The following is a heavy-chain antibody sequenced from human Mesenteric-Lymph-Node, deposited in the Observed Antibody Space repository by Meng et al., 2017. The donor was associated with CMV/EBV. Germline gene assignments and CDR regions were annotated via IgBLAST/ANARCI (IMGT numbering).Heavy chain of an antibody. D-gene: IGHD1-1*01. V-gene: IGHV3-NL1*01. CDR3: VKDRVGTTWYYFDY. J-gene: IGHJ4*02. CDR2: ITGGGVAT. CDR1: GFAFSDYA. Sequence: GESLKISCAASGFAFSDYAMHWVRQAPGRGLEWVSGITGGGVATYYADSVKGRFTVSRDNSKSTLYLQMNSLRAEDTAVYYCVKDRVGTTWYYFDYWGQGTLVTVSS.